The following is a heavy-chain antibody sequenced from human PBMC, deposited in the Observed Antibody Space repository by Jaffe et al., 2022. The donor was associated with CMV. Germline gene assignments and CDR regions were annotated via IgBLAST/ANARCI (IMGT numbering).Heavy chain of an antibody. Sequence: QVTLRESGPALVKPTQTLTLTCTFSGFSLSTSGMCVSWIRQPPGKALEWLARIDWDDDKYYSTSLKTRLTISKDTSKNQVVLTMTNMDPVDTATYYCARTRPGGIAAAGTGLVYYYYYMDVWGKGTTVTVSS. V-gene: IGHV2-70*15. J-gene: IGHJ6*03. CDR1: GFSLSTSGMC. CDR3: ARTRPGGIAAAGTGLVYYYYYMDV. D-gene: IGHD6-13*01. CDR2: IDWDDDK.